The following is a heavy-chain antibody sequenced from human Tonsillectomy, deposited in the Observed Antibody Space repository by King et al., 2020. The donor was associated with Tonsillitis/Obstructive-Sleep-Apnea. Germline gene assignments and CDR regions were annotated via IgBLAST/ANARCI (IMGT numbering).Heavy chain of an antibody. D-gene: IGHD2/OR15-2a*01. Sequence: QMQLVQSGAEVKKPGASVKVSCKTSGYTFSTYGITWVRQAPGQGLEWMGWISGSNGNTDNAQKLQDRITMTTDTSTSTAYMELRGLRSDDTAVYYCASSGSTSRSVVWLDPWGQGTLVTVSS. CDR2: ISGSNGNT. CDR1: GYTFSTYG. J-gene: IGHJ5*02. V-gene: IGHV1-18*01. CDR3: ASSGSTSRSVVWLDP.